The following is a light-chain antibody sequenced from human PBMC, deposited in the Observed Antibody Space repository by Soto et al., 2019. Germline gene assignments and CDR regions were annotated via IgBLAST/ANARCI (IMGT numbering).Light chain of an antibody. J-gene: IGKJ1*01. CDR2: WAS. CDR1: QSVLYSSNNTNY. Sequence: DIVITHSPDSLAVSMGERPPINCKSSQSVLYSSNNTNYIAWYQQKPVQPPKLIIYWASTRESGVPDRFSGSGSGTDFTLTISSLQAEDVAIYYCQQYYDTPSTFGQGTKVDIK. V-gene: IGKV4-1*01. CDR3: QQYYDTPST.